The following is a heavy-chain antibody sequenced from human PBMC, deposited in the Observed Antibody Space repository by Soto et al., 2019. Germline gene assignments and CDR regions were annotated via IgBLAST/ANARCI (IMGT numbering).Heavy chain of an antibody. CDR1: GFTFSSYA. J-gene: IGHJ3*02. D-gene: IGHD6-19*01. V-gene: IGHV3-23*01. CDR2: ISGSGGST. Sequence: EVQLLESGGGLVQPGGSLRLSCAASGFTFSSYAMSWVRQAPGKGLEWVSAISGSGGSTYYADSVNGRFTISRDNSKNTLYLQMNSLRAEDTAVYYCAKDRDSSGWFVGAFDIWGQGTMVTVSS. CDR3: AKDRDSSGWFVGAFDI.